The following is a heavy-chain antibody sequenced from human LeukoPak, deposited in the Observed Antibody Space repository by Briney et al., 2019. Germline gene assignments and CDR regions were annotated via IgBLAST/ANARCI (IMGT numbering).Heavy chain of an antibody. J-gene: IGHJ4*02. D-gene: IGHD5-24*01. CDR3: ARSRFSRWLQLGHFDY. V-gene: IGHV3-7*01. CDR1: GFAFSSYW. Sequence: GGSLRLSCAASGFAFSSYWMSWVRQAPGKGLEWVANIRQDGNDKQYVDSVKGRFTISRDNAKNSLYLQTDSLRAEDTAVYYCARSRFSRWLQLGHFDYWGQGTLVTVSS. CDR2: IRQDGNDK.